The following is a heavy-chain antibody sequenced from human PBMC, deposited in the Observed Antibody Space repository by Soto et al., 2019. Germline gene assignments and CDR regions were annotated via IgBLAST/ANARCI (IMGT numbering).Heavy chain of an antibody. CDR2: IKDRSDGETA. Sequence: GGSLRLSCRASGFEISDAWMTWVRQAPGKGLEWVGRIKDRSDGETADYAAPVKGRFVMSRDDSKSTLYLHMSSLKSDDTAVYYCTANDYWGQGTLVTVS. CDR1: GFEISDAW. V-gene: IGHV3-15*01. CDR3: TANDY. J-gene: IGHJ4*02.